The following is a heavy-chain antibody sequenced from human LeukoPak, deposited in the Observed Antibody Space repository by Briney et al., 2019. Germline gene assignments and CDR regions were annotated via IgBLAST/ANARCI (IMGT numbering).Heavy chain of an antibody. D-gene: IGHD5-12*01. CDR1: GFTSSSYW. CDR3: ARPLSGDFDY. V-gene: IGHV3-7*01. Sequence: GGSLRLACAAAGFTSSSYWMSWVRQAPGEGLEWEANIKQEGSEKYYVDSVKGRFTISRDNAKNSLYLEMDSLSAEDAAVSYCARPLSGDFDYWGQGTLVTVSS. CDR2: IKQEGSEK. J-gene: IGHJ4*02.